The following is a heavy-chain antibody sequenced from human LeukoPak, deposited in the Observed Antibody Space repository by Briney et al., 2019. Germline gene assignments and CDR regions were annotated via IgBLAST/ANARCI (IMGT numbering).Heavy chain of an antibody. Sequence: GGSLRLSYAASGFTVSSNYMSWVRQAPGKGLEWVSIIYSGGSTYYADSVKGRFTISRDNSKNTLYLQMNSLRAEDTAVYYCAKDQFVVDYWGQGTLVTVSS. V-gene: IGHV3-53*01. CDR1: GFTVSSNY. J-gene: IGHJ4*02. D-gene: IGHD2-21*01. CDR2: IYSGGST. CDR3: AKDQFVVDY.